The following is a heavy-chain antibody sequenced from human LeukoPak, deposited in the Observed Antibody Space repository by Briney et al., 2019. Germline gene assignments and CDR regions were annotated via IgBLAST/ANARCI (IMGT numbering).Heavy chain of an antibody. J-gene: IGHJ4*02. CDR2: ISSAGGNT. V-gene: IGHV3-23*01. Sequence: GGSLRLSCAASGFTFSTYAMTWVRQAPGKGLEWVSGISSAGGNTYYGDSVKGRFTISRDNSKNTVYLQIISLRAEDTAVYHCAKEAGDGWSYFDYWGQGTLVTVSS. CDR1: GFTFSTYA. D-gene: IGHD6-19*01. CDR3: AKEAGDGWSYFDY.